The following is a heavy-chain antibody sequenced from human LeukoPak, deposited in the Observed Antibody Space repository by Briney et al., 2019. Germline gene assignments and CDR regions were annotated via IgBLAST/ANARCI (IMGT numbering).Heavy chain of an antibody. CDR1: GFTFSSYW. CDR3: ARDRSYSGRYFDY. D-gene: IGHD1-26*01. CDR2: INSDGSST. V-gene: IGHV3-74*01. J-gene: IGHJ4*02. Sequence: GGSLRLSCAASGFTFSSYWMHWVRQAPGKGLVWVSRINSDGSSTSYADSVKGRFTISRDNAKNTLYLQMNGLRAEDTAVYYCARDRSYSGRYFDYWGQGTLVTVSS.